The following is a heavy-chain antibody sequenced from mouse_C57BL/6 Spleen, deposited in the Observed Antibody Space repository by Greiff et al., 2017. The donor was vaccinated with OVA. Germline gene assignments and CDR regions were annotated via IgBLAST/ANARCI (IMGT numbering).Heavy chain of an antibody. J-gene: IGHJ1*03. Sequence: QVQLQQPGAELVKPGASVKLSCKASGYTFTSYWMHWVKQRPGQGLEWIGMIHPNSGSTNYNEKFKSKATLTVDKSSSTAYMQRSSLTSEDSAVYCCARQDDYDGYFDDWGKGTTVTVSA. CDR1: GYTFTSYW. V-gene: IGHV1-64*01. CDR3: ARQDDYDGYFDD. CDR2: IHPNSGST. D-gene: IGHD2-4*01.